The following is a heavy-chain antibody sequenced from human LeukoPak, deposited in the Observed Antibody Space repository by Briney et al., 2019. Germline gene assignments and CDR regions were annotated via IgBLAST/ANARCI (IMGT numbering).Heavy chain of an antibody. D-gene: IGHD3-22*01. Sequence: GGSLRLSCAASGFTFSDYYMSWIRQAPGKGLEWVSGISGSGDNTYYADSVKGRFTISRDNSKSTLYVQVNSLGTEDTAAYYCAKGSYYDSSGSFYFDYWGQGTLVTVSS. CDR1: GFTFSDYY. CDR2: ISGSGDNT. V-gene: IGHV3-23*01. CDR3: AKGSYYDSSGSFYFDY. J-gene: IGHJ4*02.